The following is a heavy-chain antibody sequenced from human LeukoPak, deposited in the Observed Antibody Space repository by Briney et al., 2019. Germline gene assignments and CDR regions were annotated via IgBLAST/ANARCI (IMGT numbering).Heavy chain of an antibody. CDR1: GGTFSSYA. J-gene: IGHJ4*02. CDR3: ARANTVVTHFDY. V-gene: IGHV1-69*13. CDR2: IIPIFGTA. D-gene: IGHD4-23*01. Sequence: SLKVSCKASGGTFSSYAISWVRQAPGQGLEWMGGIIPIFGTANYAQKFQGRVTITADESTSTAYMELSSLRSEDTAVYYCARANTVVTHFDYWGQGTLVTVSS.